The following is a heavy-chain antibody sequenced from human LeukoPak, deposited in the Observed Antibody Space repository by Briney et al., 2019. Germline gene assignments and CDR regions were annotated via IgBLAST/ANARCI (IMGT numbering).Heavy chain of an antibody. CDR2: INPNSGGT. CDR3: ARAIAAAGDF. V-gene: IGHV1-2*06. J-gene: IGHJ4*02. CDR1: GYTFTGYY. D-gene: IGHD6-13*01. Sequence: ASVKVSCKASGYTFTGYYMHWVRQAPGQGLEWMGRINPNSGGTNSAQKFQGRVTMTRDTSINTACMELNRLRSDDTAVYYCARAIAAAGDFWGQGTLVTVSS.